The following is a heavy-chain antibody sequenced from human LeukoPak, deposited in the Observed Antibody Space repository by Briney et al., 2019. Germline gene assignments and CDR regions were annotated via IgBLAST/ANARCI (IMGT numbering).Heavy chain of an antibody. CDR3: ARDSQHLNFDY. Sequence: GGSLRLSCAASGFTFSNYWMHWVRHAPGKGLEGVANIKEDGGEKFFEDSVKGRFIISRDNAKNSLYLQMNSLRAEDTAVYYCARDSQHLNFDYWGQGTLVTVSS. V-gene: IGHV3-7*04. CDR1: GFTFSNYW. J-gene: IGHJ4*02. CDR2: IKEDGGEK. D-gene: IGHD3-3*02.